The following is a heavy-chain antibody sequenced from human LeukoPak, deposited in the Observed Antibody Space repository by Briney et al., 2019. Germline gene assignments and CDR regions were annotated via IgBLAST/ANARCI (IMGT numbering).Heavy chain of an antibody. J-gene: IGHJ4*02. Sequence: GGSLRLSCAASGFTFHDYAMHWVRQAPGKGLEWVSHISGDGRSTYYADSVKGRFTISRDNSKNSQYLQMNSLTTEDTAMYYCAKGGGWLVDYSGQGTLVTVSS. CDR2: ISGDGRST. CDR1: GFTFHDYA. CDR3: AKGGGWLVDY. V-gene: IGHV3-43*02. D-gene: IGHD6-19*01.